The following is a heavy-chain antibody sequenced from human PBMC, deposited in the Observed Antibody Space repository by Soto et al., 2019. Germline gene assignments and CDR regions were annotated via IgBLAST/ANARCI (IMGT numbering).Heavy chain of an antibody. CDR2: MSGSSSTT. J-gene: IGHJ4*02. CDR3: AKNQERELPRVIDF. Sequence: PWWSLRLSCATSVLTFSKYAMSWVRQAPGGGLEWVSSMSGSSSTTYYADSVRGRFTISRDRSKNTLYLQMSSLRAEDTALYYCAKNQERELPRVIDFLGQGTLVTV. V-gene: IGHV3-23*01. D-gene: IGHD1-7*01. CDR1: VLTFSKYA.